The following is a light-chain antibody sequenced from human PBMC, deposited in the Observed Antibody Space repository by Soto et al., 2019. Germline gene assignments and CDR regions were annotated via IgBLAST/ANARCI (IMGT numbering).Light chain of an antibody. CDR1: SSDVGSYKY. V-gene: IGLV2-23*01. Sequence: QSVLTQPASVSGSPGQSITISCTGTSSDVGSYKYVSWYQQYPGKAPKLMIYEGSKRPSGASNRFSGYKSGNTASLTITGLQAEDEADYYCCSYAGSSTPYVFGSGTKVTVL. J-gene: IGLJ1*01. CDR3: CSYAGSSTPYV. CDR2: EGS.